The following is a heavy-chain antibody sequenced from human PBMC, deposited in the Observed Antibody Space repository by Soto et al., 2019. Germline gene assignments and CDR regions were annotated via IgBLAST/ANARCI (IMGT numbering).Heavy chain of an antibody. D-gene: IGHD6-19*01. CDR3: AKEAPGGWHFFDT. V-gene: IGHV3-30*18. Sequence: QTGGSLRLSCAASGFTFRTYGMHWVRQAPGKGLEWVAFISDAGSQKYYEDSVKGRFTISRDNSKNTLSLRMISLRTEDTSVYYCAKEAPGGWHFFDTWGQGTLVTVSS. CDR1: GFTFRTYG. J-gene: IGHJ4*02. CDR2: ISDAGSQK.